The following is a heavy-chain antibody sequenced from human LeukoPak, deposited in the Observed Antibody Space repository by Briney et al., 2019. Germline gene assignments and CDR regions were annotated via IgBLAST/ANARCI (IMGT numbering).Heavy chain of an antibody. CDR2: IYYSGST. D-gene: IGHD5-24*01. CDR3: ARDRDGYNA. Sequence: SETLSLTCTVSGGSISSYYWSWIRQPPGKGLEWIGYIYYSGSTNYNPSLKSRVTISVDTSKNQFSLKLSSVTAADTAVYYCARDRDGYNAWGQGTLVTVSP. J-gene: IGHJ5*02. CDR1: GGSISSYY. V-gene: IGHV4-59*01.